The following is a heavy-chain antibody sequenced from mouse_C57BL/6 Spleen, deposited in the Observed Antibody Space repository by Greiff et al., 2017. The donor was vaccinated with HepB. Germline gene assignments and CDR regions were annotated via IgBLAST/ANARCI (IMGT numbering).Heavy chain of an antibody. CDR1: GFTFSDYY. CDR2: ISNGGGST. J-gene: IGHJ3*01. Sequence: EVQLVESGGGLVQPGGSLKLSCAASGFTFSDYYMYWVRQTPEKRLEWVAYISNGGGSTYYPDTVKGRFTISRDNAKNTLYLQMSRLKSEDTAMYYCASDYGSSYGGFAYWGQGTLVTVSA. V-gene: IGHV5-12*01. D-gene: IGHD1-1*01. CDR3: ASDYGSSYGGFAY.